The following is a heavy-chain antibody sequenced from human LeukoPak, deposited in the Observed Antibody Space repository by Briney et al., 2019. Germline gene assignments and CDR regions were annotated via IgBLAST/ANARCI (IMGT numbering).Heavy chain of an antibody. Sequence: SETLSLTCIVSRDSIRSYYWSWIRQPPEQGLEWIGNIYNSGSTKYNPSLKTRVTISLDTSNNQFSLKLNSVTAADTAVYYCARQTYDGYFDYWGQGTLVTVSS. D-gene: IGHD3-3*01. CDR1: RDSIRSYY. CDR3: ARQTYDGYFDY. V-gene: IGHV4-59*08. CDR2: IYNSGST. J-gene: IGHJ4*02.